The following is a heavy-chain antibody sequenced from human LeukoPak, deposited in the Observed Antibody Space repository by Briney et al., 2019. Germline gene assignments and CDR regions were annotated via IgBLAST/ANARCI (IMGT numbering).Heavy chain of an antibody. Sequence: PGGSLRLSCAASGFTFSSYEMNWVRQAPGKGLEWVSAISGSGGSTYYADSVKGRFTISRDNSKNTLYLQMNSLRAEDTAVYYCAKRPPKGTCSGGSCYSRGYYYYYMDVWGKGTTITVSS. V-gene: IGHV3-23*01. CDR2: ISGSGGST. CDR3: AKRPPKGTCSGGSCYSRGYYYYYMDV. D-gene: IGHD2-15*01. J-gene: IGHJ6*03. CDR1: GFTFSSYE.